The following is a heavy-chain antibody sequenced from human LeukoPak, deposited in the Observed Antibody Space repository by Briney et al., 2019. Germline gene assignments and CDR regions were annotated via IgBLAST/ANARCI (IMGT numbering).Heavy chain of an antibody. CDR2: IYYSGST. Sequence: PSETLSLTCTVSGGSLSSYYWSWIRQPPGKGLEWIGYIYYSGSTNYNPSLKSRVTISVDTSKNQFSLKLSSVTAADTAVYYCARDGRIAAAGTPYYYMGVWGKGTTVTVSS. CDR3: ARDGRIAAAGTPYYYMGV. D-gene: IGHD6-13*01. V-gene: IGHV4-59*01. CDR1: GGSLSSYY. J-gene: IGHJ6*03.